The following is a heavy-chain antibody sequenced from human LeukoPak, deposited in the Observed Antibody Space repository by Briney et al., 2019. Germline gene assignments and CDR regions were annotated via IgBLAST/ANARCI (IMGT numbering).Heavy chain of an antibody. V-gene: IGHV3-7*01. CDR3: VRAIGLDFDF. J-gene: IGHJ4*02. Sequence: GGSLRLSCVVSGFTLSSRWMMWVRQAPGEGLEWMTNINRDGSEKNYVDSVKGRFTISRDNAKNTLYPQMNSLRAEDTAMYYCVRAIGLDFDFWGQGTLVTVSS. CDR2: INRDGSEK. CDR1: GFTLSSRW. D-gene: IGHD2/OR15-2a*01.